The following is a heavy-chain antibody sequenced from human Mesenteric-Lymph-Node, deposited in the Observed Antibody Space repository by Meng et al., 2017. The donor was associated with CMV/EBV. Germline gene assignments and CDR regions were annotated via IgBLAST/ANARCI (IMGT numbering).Heavy chain of an antibody. V-gene: IGHV3-30-3*01. CDR3: ARGRRIQITWGVHNWFDP. CDR1: FTCNNDA. Sequence: FTCNNDAMSWGRQAPGKGVEWVAVISYDGSNKYYADSVKGGLTISRENSKNTLYLQMNSMRAEDTAVYYCARGRRIQITWGVHNWFDPWGQGTLVTVSS. CDR2: ISYDGSNK. D-gene: IGHD5-18*01. J-gene: IGHJ5*02.